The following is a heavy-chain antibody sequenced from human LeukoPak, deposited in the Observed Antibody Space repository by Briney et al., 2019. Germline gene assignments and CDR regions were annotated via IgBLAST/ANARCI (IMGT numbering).Heavy chain of an antibody. V-gene: IGHV3-23*01. CDR1: GFSFSSYY. Sequence: GGSLRLSCEGSGFSFSSYYMSWVRQAPGKGLEWVSSITENGGGTYYADSVKGRFIISRDNSKNTLYLQMNSLRVDDTAIYYCAKDGRSTTPGYWGQGTLVTVSS. CDR2: ITENGGGT. CDR3: AKDGRSTTPGY. D-gene: IGHD2/OR15-2a*01. J-gene: IGHJ4*02.